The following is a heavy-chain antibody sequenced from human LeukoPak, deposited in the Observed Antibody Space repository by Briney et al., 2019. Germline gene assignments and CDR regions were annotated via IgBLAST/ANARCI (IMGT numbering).Heavy chain of an antibody. J-gene: IGHJ4*02. CDR3: AKDARYSSSWYVDFDY. CDR1: GFTFSSYA. Sequence: GGSLRLSCAASGFTFSSYAMSWVRQAPGKGLEWVSAISGSGGSTYYADSVKGRFTISRDNSKNTLYLQMNSLRAEDTAVYYCAKDARYSSSWYVDFDYWGRGTLVTVSS. V-gene: IGHV3-23*01. D-gene: IGHD6-13*01. CDR2: ISGSGGST.